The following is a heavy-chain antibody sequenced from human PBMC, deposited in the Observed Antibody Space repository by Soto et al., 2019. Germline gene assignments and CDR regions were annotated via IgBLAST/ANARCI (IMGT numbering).Heavy chain of an antibody. CDR3: AKVFALNTYYKNAAYYYHACDV. V-gene: IGHV3-23*01. J-gene: IGHJ3*01. CDR2: VSDAAGDT. D-gene: IGHD3-9*01. CDR1: GFTLTNYA. Sequence: RGALRLSCAASGFTLTNYALTWGRQAPGKGLEWVATVSDAAGDTFYSDSVKGRFTVSRDTSKDTMFLQMTSLSAEDTALYYCAKVFALNTYYKNAAYYYHACDVWGEVTLVTVS.